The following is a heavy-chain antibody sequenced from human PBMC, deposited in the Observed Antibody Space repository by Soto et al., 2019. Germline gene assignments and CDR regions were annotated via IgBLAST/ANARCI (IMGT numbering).Heavy chain of an antibody. CDR1: GYTFTSYG. J-gene: IGHJ4*02. CDR2: ISAYNGNT. V-gene: IGHV1-18*01. Sequence: QVQLVQSGAEVKKPGASVKVSCKASGYTFTSYGMSWVQQAPGQGLEWMGWISAYNGNTNYAEKLQGRVTMTTDTSTSTAYMELRNLRSDDTAVYYCARDNKSPIPPFRGDYWGQGTLVTVSS. D-gene: IGHD3-10*01. CDR3: ARDNKSPIPPFRGDY.